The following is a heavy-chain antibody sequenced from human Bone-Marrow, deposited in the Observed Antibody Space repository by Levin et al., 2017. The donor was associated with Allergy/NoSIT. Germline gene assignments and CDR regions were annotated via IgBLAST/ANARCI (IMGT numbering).Heavy chain of an antibody. J-gene: IGHJ6*02. Sequence: GESLKISCAASGFTFKSYAMHWVRQSPGKGLEWVAVITYDGNNKYYADSVKGRFTVSRDSSKNTLYLEMNSLRAEDTAVYFCARDQSPPGGTYYYYFGMDVWGQGTTVTVSS. CDR2: ITYDGNNK. CDR3: ARDQSPPGGTYYYYFGMDV. CDR1: GFTFKSYA. D-gene: IGHD3-16*01. V-gene: IGHV3-30-3*01.